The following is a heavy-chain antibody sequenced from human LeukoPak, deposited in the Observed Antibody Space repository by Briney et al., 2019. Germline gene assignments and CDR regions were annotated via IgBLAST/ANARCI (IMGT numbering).Heavy chain of an antibody. D-gene: IGHD3-22*01. J-gene: IGHJ4*02. CDR3: AKDTASFYYDSSGLGY. CDR2: ISWNSGSI. Sequence: GGSLRLSCAASGFTFDDYAMHWVRQVPGKGLEWVSGISWNSGSIGYADSVKGRFTISRDNAKNSLYLQMNSLRAEDMALYYCAKDTASFYYDSSGLGYWGQGTLVTVSS. V-gene: IGHV3-9*03. CDR1: GFTFDDYA.